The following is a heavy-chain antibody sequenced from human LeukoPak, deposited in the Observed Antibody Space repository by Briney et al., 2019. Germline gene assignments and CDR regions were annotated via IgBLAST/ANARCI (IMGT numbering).Heavy chain of an antibody. CDR1: GYTFTSYG. CDR2: IIPIFGTA. J-gene: IGHJ6*03. CDR3: ARQFLEWLPPGYYYMDV. V-gene: IGHV1-69*05. D-gene: IGHD3-3*01. Sequence: SVKVSCKASGYTFTSYGISWVRQAPGQGLEWMGGIIPIFGTANYAQKFQGRVTITTDESTSTAYMELSSLRSEDTAVYYCARQFLEWLPPGYYYMDVWGKGTTVTVSS.